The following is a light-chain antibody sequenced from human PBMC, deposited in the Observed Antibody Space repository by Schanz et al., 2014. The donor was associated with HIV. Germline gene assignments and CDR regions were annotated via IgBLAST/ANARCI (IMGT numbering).Light chain of an antibody. Sequence: EIVMTQSPGTLSVSPGERATLSCRASQTVSSSSLAWYQQKPGQSPRLLIYGASTRATGIPDRFSGSGSGTDFTLTINSLEPEDFAVYYCQQRSNWPPFTFGGGTKVEIK. CDR1: QTVSSSS. CDR3: QQRSNWPPFT. CDR2: GAS. J-gene: IGKJ4*01. V-gene: IGKV3D-20*02.